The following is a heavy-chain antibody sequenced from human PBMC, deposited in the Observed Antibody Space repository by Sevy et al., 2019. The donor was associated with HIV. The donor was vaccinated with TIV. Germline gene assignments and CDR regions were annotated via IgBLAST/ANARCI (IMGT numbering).Heavy chain of an antibody. D-gene: IGHD2-8*01. J-gene: IGHJ4*02. CDR1: GFTFSTYS. V-gene: IGHV3-48*02. Sequence: GGSLRLSCAGSGFTFSTYSMNWVRQAPGKGLEWLSYISSSSSTIYYADSVKGRFTISRDNAKNSLYLQMNSLRDEDTAGYYCARPQMEMATISEYWGQGTLVTVSS. CDR3: ARPQMEMATISEY. CDR2: ISSSSSTI.